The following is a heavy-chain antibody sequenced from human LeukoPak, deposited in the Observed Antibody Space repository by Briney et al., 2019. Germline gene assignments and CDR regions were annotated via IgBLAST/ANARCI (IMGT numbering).Heavy chain of an antibody. V-gene: IGHV3-53*01. J-gene: IGHJ4*02. CDR2: IYRSGGT. Sequence: GGSLRLSCTASGFPISSHYISWVRQAPGKGLDWVSVIYRSGGTYFADSVKGRFTISRDDSQNTVSLQMNNLRAEDTAVYYCTRDFWTDYWGQGTLVTVSS. CDR3: TRDFWTDY. D-gene: IGHD3/OR15-3a*01. CDR1: GFPISSHY.